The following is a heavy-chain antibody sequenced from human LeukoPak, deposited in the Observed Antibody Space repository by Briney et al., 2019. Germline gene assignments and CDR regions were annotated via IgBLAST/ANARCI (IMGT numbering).Heavy chain of an antibody. Sequence: GGSLRLSCAASGFTFSSYAMGWVRQAPGKGLEWVSGIGGSDGATYYADSVKGRFTISRDNSKNTLYLQMNSLRAEDTAVYYCAKWARLLDMAMDLFDYWGQGTLVTVSS. CDR3: AKWARLLDMAMDLFDY. CDR2: IGGSDGAT. V-gene: IGHV3-23*01. CDR1: GFTFSSYA. D-gene: IGHD5-24*01. J-gene: IGHJ4*02.